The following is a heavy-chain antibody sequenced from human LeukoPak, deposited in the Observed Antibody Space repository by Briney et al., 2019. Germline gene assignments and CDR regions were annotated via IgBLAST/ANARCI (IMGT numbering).Heavy chain of an antibody. CDR3: ARHDDYGDYTPYAFDI. D-gene: IGHD4-17*01. CDR2: INHSGSN. V-gene: IGHV4-34*01. Sequence: SETLSLTCTVSGGSITSYYWSWLRQPPGKGLEWLGEINHSGSNNYNPSLKSRVTISVDTSKNQFSLKLSSVTAADTAVYYCARHDDYGDYTPYAFDIWGQGTMVTVSS. J-gene: IGHJ3*02. CDR1: GGSITSYY.